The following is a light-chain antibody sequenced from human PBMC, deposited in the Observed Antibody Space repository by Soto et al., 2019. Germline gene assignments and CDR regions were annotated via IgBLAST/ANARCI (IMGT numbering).Light chain of an antibody. J-gene: IGKJ1*01. CDR3: QQYKGT. CDR1: QSVSSN. Sequence: EIVMTQSPATLSVSPGERATLSCRASQSVSSNLAWYQQKPGQAPRLLIYGASTRATGIPARFSGSGSGTEFTLTISSLQSEYFAVYYCQQYKGTFGQGTKVEI. CDR2: GAS. V-gene: IGKV3-15*01.